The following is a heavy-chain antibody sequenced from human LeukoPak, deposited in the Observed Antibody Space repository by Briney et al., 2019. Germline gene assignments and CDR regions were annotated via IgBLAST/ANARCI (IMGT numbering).Heavy chain of an antibody. CDR2: ISYDGSNK. D-gene: IGHD6-19*01. V-gene: IGHV3-30*18. CDR3: AKDMKVKPRAQWYSSGWDVLPYYYYGMDV. Sequence: GRSLRLSCAASGFTFSSYGMHWVRQAPGKGLEWVAVISYDGSNKYYADSVKGRFTISRDNSKNTLYLQMNSLRAEDTAVYYCAKDMKVKPRAQWYSSGWDVLPYYYYGMDVWGQGTTVTVSS. J-gene: IGHJ6*02. CDR1: GFTFSSYG.